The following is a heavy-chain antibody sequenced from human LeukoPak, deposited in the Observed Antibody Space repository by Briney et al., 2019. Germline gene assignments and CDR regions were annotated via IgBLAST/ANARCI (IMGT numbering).Heavy chain of an antibody. J-gene: IGHJ6*02. Sequence: GSSVKVSCKASGGTFSSYAISWVRQAPGQGLEWMGIINPSGGSTSYAQKFQGRVTMTRDTSTSTVYMELSSLRSEDTAVYYCARDRWTSSYYYGMDVWGQGTTVTVSS. CDR3: ARDRWTSSYYYGMDV. CDR2: INPSGGST. CDR1: GGTFSSYA. D-gene: IGHD3/OR15-3a*01. V-gene: IGHV1-46*01.